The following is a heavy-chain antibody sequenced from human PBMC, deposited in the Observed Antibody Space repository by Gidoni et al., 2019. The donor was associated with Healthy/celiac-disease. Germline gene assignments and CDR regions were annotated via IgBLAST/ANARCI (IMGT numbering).Heavy chain of an antibody. J-gene: IGHJ6*02. CDR1: GFTFSSYS. Sequence: EVQLVESGGGLVQPGGSLRRSCAASGFTFSSYSMTWVRQAPGKGLGWVSYISSSSSTIYYADSVKGRFTISRDNAKNSLYLQMNSLRDEDTAVYYCARGGGVKYDYVWGSPPQLYGMDVWGQGTTVTVSS. CDR3: ARGGGVKYDYVWGSPPQLYGMDV. CDR2: ISSSSSTI. D-gene: IGHD3-16*01. V-gene: IGHV3-48*02.